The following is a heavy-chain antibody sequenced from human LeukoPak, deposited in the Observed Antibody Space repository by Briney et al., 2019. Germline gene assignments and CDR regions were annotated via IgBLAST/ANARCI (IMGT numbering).Heavy chain of an antibody. V-gene: IGHV1-2*02. CDR2: INPNSGGT. Sequence: ASVKVSCKASGYIFTGYYMHWVRQAPGQGLEWMGWINPNSGGTNYAQKFQGRVTMTRDTSISTAYMELSSLRSEDTAVYYCARGNGRFLERDYYYMDVWGKGTTVTVSS. D-gene: IGHD3-3*01. CDR1: GYIFTGYY. CDR3: ARGNGRFLERDYYYMDV. J-gene: IGHJ6*03.